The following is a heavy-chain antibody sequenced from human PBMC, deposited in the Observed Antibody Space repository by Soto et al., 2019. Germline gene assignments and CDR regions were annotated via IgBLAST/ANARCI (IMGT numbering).Heavy chain of an antibody. CDR1: GDSISSYY. Sequence: SETLSLTCTVSGDSISSYYWSWIRQPPGKGLEWIGYIYYSGSTNYNPSLKSRVTISVDTSKNQFSLKLSSVTAADTAVYYCARSNGDSGDYWSQGTLVTVSS. V-gene: IGHV4-59*01. CDR3: ARSNGDSGDY. CDR2: IYYSGST. J-gene: IGHJ4*02. D-gene: IGHD4-17*01.